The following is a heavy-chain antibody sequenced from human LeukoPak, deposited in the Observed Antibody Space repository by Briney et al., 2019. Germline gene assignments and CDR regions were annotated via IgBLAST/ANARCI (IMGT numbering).Heavy chain of an antibody. Sequence: GASVKVSCKASGYTFSGYYIHWVRQAPGQGLEWMGWINPNSGGTNYAQKFQGRVTMIADESTSTAYIELSSLRSEDTAVYYCAGRVAAISYFFDYWGQGTLVTVSS. CDR1: GYTFSGYY. CDR3: AGRVAAISYFFDY. J-gene: IGHJ4*02. V-gene: IGHV1-2*02. CDR2: INPNSGGT. D-gene: IGHD6-13*01.